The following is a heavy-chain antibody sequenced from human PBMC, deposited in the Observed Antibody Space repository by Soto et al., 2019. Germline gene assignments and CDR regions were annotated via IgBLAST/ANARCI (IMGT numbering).Heavy chain of an antibody. CDR3: ATQQLAVYYYYYGMDV. J-gene: IGHJ6*02. D-gene: IGHD6-13*01. V-gene: IGHV5-10-1*01. CDR1: GYSFTSYW. CDR2: IDPSDSYT. Sequence: PGESLKISCKGSGYSFTSYWISWVRQMPGKGLEWVGRIDPSDSYTNYSPSFQGHVTISADKSISTAYLQWSSLKASDTAMYYCATQQLAVYYYYYGMDVWGQGTTVTVSS.